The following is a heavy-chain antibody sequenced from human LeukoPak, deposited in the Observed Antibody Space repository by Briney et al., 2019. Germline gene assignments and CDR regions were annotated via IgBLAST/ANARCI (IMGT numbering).Heavy chain of an antibody. J-gene: IGHJ6*03. CDR1: GFTFSSYA. Sequence: GGSLRLSCAASGFTFSSYAMHWVRQAPGKGLEYVSAISSNGGSTYYANSVKGRFTISRDNSKNTLYLQMGSLRAEDMAVYYCARAPPSWELPPGAPRSPDYYYYYMDVWGKGTTVTVSS. CDR2: ISSNGGST. V-gene: IGHV3-64*01. D-gene: IGHD1-26*01. CDR3: ARAPPSWELPPGAPRSPDYYYYYMDV.